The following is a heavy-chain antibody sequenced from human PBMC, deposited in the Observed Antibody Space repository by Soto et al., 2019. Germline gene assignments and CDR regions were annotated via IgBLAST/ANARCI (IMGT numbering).Heavy chain of an antibody. D-gene: IGHD3-16*02. V-gene: IGHV4-34*01. CDR1: GGSFSGYY. CDR3: ARGIMITFGGVIVRRLSYFDY. CDR2: INHSGST. Sequence: PSETLSLTCAVYGGSFSGYYWSWIRQPPGKGLEWIGEINHSGSTNYNPSLKSRVTISVDTSKNQFSLKLSSVTAADTAVYYCARGIMITFGGVIVRRLSYFDYWGQGTLVTVSS. J-gene: IGHJ4*02.